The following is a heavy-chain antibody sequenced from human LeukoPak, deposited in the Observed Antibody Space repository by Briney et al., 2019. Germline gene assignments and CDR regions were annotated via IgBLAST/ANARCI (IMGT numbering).Heavy chain of an antibody. D-gene: IGHD2-21*01. CDR3: ARDLLGYPMDV. CDR1: GVTFSSYS. J-gene: IGHJ6*02. Sequence: GGSLRLSCAASGVTFSSYSMNWVRQAPGKGLEWVSYISSSSSTIYYADSVKGRFTISRDNAKNSLYLQMNSLRAEDTAVYYCARDLLGYPMDVWGQGTTVTVSS. CDR2: ISSSSSTI. V-gene: IGHV3-48*04.